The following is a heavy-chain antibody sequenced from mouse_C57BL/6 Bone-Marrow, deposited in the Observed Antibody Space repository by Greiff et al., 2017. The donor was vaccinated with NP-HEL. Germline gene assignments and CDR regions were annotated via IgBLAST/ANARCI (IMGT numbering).Heavy chain of an antibody. CDR1: GYSITSGYY. J-gene: IGHJ2*01. CDR2: ISYDGSN. V-gene: IGHV3-6*01. Sequence: EVQLQESGPGLVKPSQSLSLTCSVTGYSITSGYYWNWIRQFPGNKLEWMGYISYDGSNNYIPSLKNRISITRDTSKNQFFLKLNSVTTEDTATYYCAREAGAYYFDYWGQGTTLTVSS. D-gene: IGHD3-3*01. CDR3: AREAGAYYFDY.